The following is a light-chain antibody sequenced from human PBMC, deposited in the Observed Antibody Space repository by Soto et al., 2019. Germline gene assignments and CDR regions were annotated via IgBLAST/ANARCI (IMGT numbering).Light chain of an antibody. J-gene: IGKJ1*01. CDR1: QAIRND. Sequence: AIQMTQSPSSLSASVGDRVTITCRASQAIRNDLGWYQQKPGRGPKLLIYAASTLQSGVPSRFSGSGSGTDFTLTISSRQHEDFATYNCLQDYNYPWTFGQGNKVEIK. V-gene: IGKV1-6*01. CDR3: LQDYNYPWT. CDR2: AAS.